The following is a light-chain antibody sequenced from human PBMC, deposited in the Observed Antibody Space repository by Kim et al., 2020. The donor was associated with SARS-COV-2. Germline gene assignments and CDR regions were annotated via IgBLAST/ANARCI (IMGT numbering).Light chain of an antibody. CDR1: QNVNCH. CDR3: QHRDNWPPGAT. Sequence: PGERATHSSRASQNVNCHLAWYQQTPGQAPRLLIYDSSSRATGIPVRFSGSGSGTDFTLTISSLEPEDFAIYYCQHRDNWPPGATFGQGTRLEIK. CDR2: DSS. V-gene: IGKV3-11*01. J-gene: IGKJ5*01.